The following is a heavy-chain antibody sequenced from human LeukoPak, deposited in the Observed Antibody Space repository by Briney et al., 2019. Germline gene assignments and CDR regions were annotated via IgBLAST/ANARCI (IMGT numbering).Heavy chain of an antibody. Sequence: GGSLRLSCAASGFTFSSYEMNWVRQAPGKGLEWVSYISSSGSTIYYADSVKGRFIISRDNAKNSLYLQMNSLRAEDTAVYYCARDLGAAAVLFDYWGQGTLVTVSS. D-gene: IGHD6-13*01. CDR1: GFTFSSYE. V-gene: IGHV3-48*03. CDR3: ARDLGAAAVLFDY. J-gene: IGHJ4*02. CDR2: ISSSGSTI.